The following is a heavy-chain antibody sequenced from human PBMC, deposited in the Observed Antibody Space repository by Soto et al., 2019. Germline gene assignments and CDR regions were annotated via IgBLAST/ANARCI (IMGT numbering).Heavy chain of an antibody. J-gene: IGHJ5*02. D-gene: IGHD5-12*01. Sequence: QVRLQESGPGLVQPSETLSLTCSIFGGSMSGYHRNWILQTPGKGVEWIGYFHNSGSPTYSSSLKSRVTISVDKSAKQSSLRLTSVTAADTAVYWCATDPVDGYAFFDSWGQAVLVTVSS. V-gene: IGHV4-59*01. CDR1: GGSMSGYH. CDR2: FHNSGSP. CDR3: ATDPVDGYAFFDS.